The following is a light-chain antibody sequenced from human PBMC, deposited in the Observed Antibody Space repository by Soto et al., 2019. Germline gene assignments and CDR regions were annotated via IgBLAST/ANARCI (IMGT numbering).Light chain of an antibody. CDR1: QSISSW. J-gene: IGKJ1*01. CDR3: QHYNSYPWA. Sequence: IQMTQFPSTLFASVGDSVTITCRASQSISSWLAWYQQKPGKAPKLLIYQASNLQSGVPSRFSGSGSGTEFTLTISSLQPDDFATYYCQHYNSYPWAFGQGTKVDNK. V-gene: IGKV1-5*03. CDR2: QAS.